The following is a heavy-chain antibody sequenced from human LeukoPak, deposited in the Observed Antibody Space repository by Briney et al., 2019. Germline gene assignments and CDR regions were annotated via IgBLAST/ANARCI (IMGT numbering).Heavy chain of an antibody. V-gene: IGHV3-30*02. J-gene: IGHJ4*02. CDR1: GFTFTTYG. Sequence: QTGGSLRLSCAASGFTFTTYGMHWVRQAPGKGLEWVAFIRYDGSNKYYADSVKGRFTISRDNSKNTLYLQMNSLRAEDTAVYYCAKDQVVLINGHPPAFDYWGQGTLVTVSS. CDR3: AKDQVVLINGHPPAFDY. D-gene: IGHD6-6*01. CDR2: IRYDGSNK.